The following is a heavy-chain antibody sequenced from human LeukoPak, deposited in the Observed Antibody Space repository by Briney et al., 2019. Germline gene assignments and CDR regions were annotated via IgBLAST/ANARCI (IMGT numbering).Heavy chain of an antibody. D-gene: IGHD3-22*01. V-gene: IGHV3-21*01. J-gene: IGHJ4*02. CDR2: ISSSSSYI. CDR1: GFTFSSYS. CDR3: ARDRSHYYDSSGYYPLGY. Sequence: GGSLRLSCAASGFTFSSYSMNWVRQAPGKGLEWVSSISSSSSYIYYADSVKGRFTISRDNAKNSLYLQMNSLRAEDTAVYYCARDRSHYYDSSGYYPLGYCGQGTLVTVSS.